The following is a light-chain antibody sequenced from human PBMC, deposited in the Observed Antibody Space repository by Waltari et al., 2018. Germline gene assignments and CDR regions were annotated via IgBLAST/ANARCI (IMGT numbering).Light chain of an antibody. CDR2: GAS. J-gene: IGKJ2*01. Sequence: ENVLTQSPGTLSLSPGDGATLSCRASQSVTSNYLAWYQQRPGQAPRLLRYGASRRATGIPDRFSGSGSGTDFTLTITTLEPEDFAVYYCQQYGNSPFTFGQGTNLEIK. V-gene: IGKV3-20*01. CDR3: QQYGNSPFT. CDR1: QSVTSNY.